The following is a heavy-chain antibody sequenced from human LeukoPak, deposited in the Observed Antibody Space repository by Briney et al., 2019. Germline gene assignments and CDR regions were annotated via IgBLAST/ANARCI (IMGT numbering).Heavy chain of an antibody. CDR1: GYTFTGYY. J-gene: IGHJ4*02. Sequence: ASVKVSCKASGYTFTGYYMHWVRQAPGQGLEWMGWINPNSGGTNYAQKFQGRVTMTRDTSISTAYMELSRLRSDDTTVYYCARDLRAAAEPFDYWGQGTLVTVSS. CDR3: ARDLRAAAEPFDY. CDR2: INPNSGGT. D-gene: IGHD6-13*01. V-gene: IGHV1-2*02.